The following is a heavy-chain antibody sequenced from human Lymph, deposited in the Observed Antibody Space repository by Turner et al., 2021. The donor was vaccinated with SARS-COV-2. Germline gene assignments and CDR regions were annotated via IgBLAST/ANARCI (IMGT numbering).Heavy chain of an antibody. J-gene: IGHJ4*02. CDR2: IYYSWST. D-gene: IGHD2-8*01. V-gene: IGHV4-30-4*01. Sequence: QVQLQESGPGLVKPSQTLSLTCTVSGGSISSGDYYWSWIRQPPGKGLEWIGYIYYSWSTYYNPSLKSRVTISVDTSKNQFSLKLSSVTAAYTAVYYCARVVVLRRAYFDYWGQGTLVTVSS. CDR3: ARVVVLRRAYFDY. CDR1: GGSISSGDYY.